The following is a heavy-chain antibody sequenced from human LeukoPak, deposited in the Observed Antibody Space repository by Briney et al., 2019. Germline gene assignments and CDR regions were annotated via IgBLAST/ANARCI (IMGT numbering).Heavy chain of an antibody. V-gene: IGHV3-20*04. D-gene: IGHD3-22*01. CDR1: GFTFDDYG. J-gene: IGHJ4*02. CDR2: INWNGGST. CDR3: ARGSYYYDSSGYHYDY. Sequence: PGGSLRLSCAASGFTFDDYGMSWVRQAPGKGLEWVSGINWNGGSTGYADSVKGRFTISRDNAKNSLYLQMNSLRAEDTALYYCARGSYYYDSSGYHYDYWGQGTLVTVSS.